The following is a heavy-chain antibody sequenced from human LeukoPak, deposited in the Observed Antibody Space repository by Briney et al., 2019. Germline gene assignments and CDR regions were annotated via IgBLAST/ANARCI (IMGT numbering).Heavy chain of an antibody. V-gene: IGHV3-30*02. Sequence: GGSLRLSCAASGFTFSSYGMHWVRQAPGKGLEWVAFIRYDGSNKYYADSVKGRFTISRDNSKNTLYLQMNSLRAEDTAVYYCAKGVLAWLRLVFDIWGQGTMVTVSS. J-gene: IGHJ3*02. CDR2: IRYDGSNK. CDR1: GFTFSSYG. D-gene: IGHD5-12*01. CDR3: AKGVLAWLRLVFDI.